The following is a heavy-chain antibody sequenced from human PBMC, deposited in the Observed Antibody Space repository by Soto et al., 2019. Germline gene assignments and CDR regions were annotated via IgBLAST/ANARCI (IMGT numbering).Heavy chain of an antibody. CDR2: IYYSGST. J-gene: IGHJ3*02. D-gene: IGHD6-19*01. V-gene: IGHV4-59*01. CDR1: GGSISSYY. CDR3: ARSGYSSGWYWNPFDI. Sequence: SETLSLTCTVSGGSISSYYWSWIRQPPGKGLEWIGYIYYSGSTNYNPSLKSRVTISVDTSKNQFSLKLSSVTAADTAVYYCARSGYSSGWYWNPFDIWGKGTMVTVSS.